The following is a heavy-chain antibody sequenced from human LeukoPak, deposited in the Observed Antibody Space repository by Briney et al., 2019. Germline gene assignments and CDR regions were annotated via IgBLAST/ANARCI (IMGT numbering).Heavy chain of an antibody. CDR1: GYSFTSYW. J-gene: IGHJ4*02. CDR2: IYPGDSDT. D-gene: IGHD1-26*01. V-gene: IGHV5-51*01. CDR3: ARLGVEPTYFDY. Sequence: GESLKISCKGSGYSFTSYWIGWVRHMPGKGLEWMGIIYPGDSDTTYSPSFQGQVAISADRSISAAYLQWSSLKSSDTAMYYCARLGVEPTYFDYWGQGTLVTVSS.